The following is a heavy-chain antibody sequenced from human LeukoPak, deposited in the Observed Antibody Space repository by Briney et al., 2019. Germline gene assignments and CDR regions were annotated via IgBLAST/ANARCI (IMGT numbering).Heavy chain of an antibody. Sequence: PSETLSLTCTVSGGSVSSGGYYWSWIRQHPGKGLEWIGNIHHNGNTYFNPSLKSRVTISADMSKNQLSLTLSSVTAADTAVYYREKDTHLDVWGQGTTVSVSS. CDR2: IHHNGNT. CDR3: EKDTHLDV. CDR1: GGSVSSGGYY. V-gene: IGHV4-39*01. D-gene: IGHD2-15*01. J-gene: IGHJ6*02.